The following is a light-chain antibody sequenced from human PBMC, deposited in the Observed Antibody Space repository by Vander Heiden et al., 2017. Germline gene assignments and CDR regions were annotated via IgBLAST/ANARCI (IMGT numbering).Light chain of an antibody. CDR3: LQDCSSPRT. Sequence: EIVLTQSPGTLSLSPGERATLSCRASQSVSSSYLAWYQQKPGQAPRLLIYGASSSATGIPDRFTATGSGTDFTLTISRLEPEDFAVYYSLQDCSSPRTFGQGTKVEIK. CDR2: GAS. V-gene: IGKV3-20*01. CDR1: QSVSSSY. J-gene: IGKJ1*01.